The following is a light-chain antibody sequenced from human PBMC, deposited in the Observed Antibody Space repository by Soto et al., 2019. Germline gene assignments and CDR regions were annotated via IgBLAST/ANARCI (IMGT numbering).Light chain of an antibody. CDR3: QQNYRPPLT. V-gene: IGKV1-39*01. J-gene: IGKJ4*01. CDR2: DAS. Sequence: DIQMTQSPSSLSASVGDRVTIACRASQSINIYLSWYQQEPGKAPKLLMYDASSLQSGVPSMFSGSGSGTHFTLTISSLQREDFATYYCQQNYRPPLTFGGGTKVEIK. CDR1: QSINIY.